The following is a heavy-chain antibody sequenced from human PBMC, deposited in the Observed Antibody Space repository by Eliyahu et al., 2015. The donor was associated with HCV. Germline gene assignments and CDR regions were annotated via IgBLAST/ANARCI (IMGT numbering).Heavy chain of an antibody. CDR2: IYXSGST. Sequence: QLQLQESGPGLVKPSETLSLXCXVXGAXXSTSXSYXAWIRQPPGKGLEWIGNIYXSGSTYYSPSLQRRVTISLDTSKNQFSLRLTSVTVADTAVYYCARPTLGEFAFVSLWGQGALVTVSS. J-gene: IGHJ4*02. CDR1: GAXXSTSXSY. CDR3: ARPTLGEFAFVSL. D-gene: IGHD3-16*01. V-gene: IGHV4-39*07.